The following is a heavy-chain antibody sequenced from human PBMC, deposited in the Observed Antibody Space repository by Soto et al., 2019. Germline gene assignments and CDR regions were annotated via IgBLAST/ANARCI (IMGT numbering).Heavy chain of an antibody. CDR1: GYTFTSYA. V-gene: IGHV1-3*01. CDR3: ARGMKYGDYSRWFDP. CDR2: INAGNGNT. J-gene: IGHJ5*02. D-gene: IGHD4-17*01. Sequence: ASVKVSCKASGYTFTSYAMHWVRQAPGQRLEWMGWINAGNGNTKYSQKFQGRVTITRDTSASTAYMELSSLRSEDTAVYYCARGMKYGDYSRWFDPWGPGTLGTVSS.